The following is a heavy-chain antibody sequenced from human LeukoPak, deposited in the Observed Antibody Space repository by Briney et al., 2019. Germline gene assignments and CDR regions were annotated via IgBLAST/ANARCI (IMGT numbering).Heavy chain of an antibody. CDR2: IYTSGST. CDR3: ARATYSGTYPY. CDR1: GVSISSGSFY. J-gene: IGHJ4*02. V-gene: IGHV4-61*02. D-gene: IGHD1-26*01. Sequence: SETLSLTCTVSGVSISSGSFYWHWIRQPAGKGLEWIGRIYTSGSTNYNPSLKSRVTISVDTSKNQFSLKMTSVSAADTAVYYGARATYSGTYPYWGQGTLVTVSS.